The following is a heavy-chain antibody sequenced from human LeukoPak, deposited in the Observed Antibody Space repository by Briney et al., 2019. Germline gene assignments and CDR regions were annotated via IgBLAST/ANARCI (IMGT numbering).Heavy chain of an antibody. J-gene: IGHJ4*02. Sequence: PSETLSLTCTVSGGSISSSSYYWGWIRQPPGKGLEWIGSIYYSGSTYYNPSLKSRVTISVDTPKNQFSLKLSSVTAADTAVYYCAGDGYYYDSSGPGDYWGQGTLVTVSS. V-gene: IGHV4-39*01. CDR2: IYYSGST. D-gene: IGHD3-22*01. CDR3: AGDGYYYDSSGPGDY. CDR1: GGSISSSSYY.